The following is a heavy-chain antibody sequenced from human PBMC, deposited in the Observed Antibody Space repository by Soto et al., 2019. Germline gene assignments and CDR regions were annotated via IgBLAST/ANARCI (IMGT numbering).Heavy chain of an antibody. CDR2: IYYSGST. D-gene: IGHD4-17*01. CDR3: ATVYGDYDNWFDP. J-gene: IGHJ5*02. V-gene: IGHV4-59*08. CDR1: GGSISSYY. Sequence: SETLSLTCTVSGGSISSYYWSWIRQPPGKGLEWIGYIYYSGSTNYNPSLKSRVTISVDTSKNQFSLKLSSVTAADTAVYYCATVYGDYDNWFDPWGQGTLVTVSS.